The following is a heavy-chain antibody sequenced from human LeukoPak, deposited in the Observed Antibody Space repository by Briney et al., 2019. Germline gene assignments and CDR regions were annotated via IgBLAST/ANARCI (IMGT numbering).Heavy chain of an antibody. Sequence: GGSLRLSCAASGFTLSSYNMNGVGQAPGKGLEWISYITTSIDIISYADSVKGRFTISRDNAKNSLYLQMDSLRDEDTAVYYCGRYHNCYFGYWGQGILVTVSA. CDR1: GFTLSSYN. CDR3: GRYHNCYFGY. J-gene: IGHJ4*02. V-gene: IGHV3-48*02. CDR2: ITTSIDII.